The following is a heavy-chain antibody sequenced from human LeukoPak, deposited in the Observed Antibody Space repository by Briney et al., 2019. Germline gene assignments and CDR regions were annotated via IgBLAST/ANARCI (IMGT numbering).Heavy chain of an antibody. D-gene: IGHD3-22*01. Sequence: GGSLRLSCAASGFTFSSYAMSWVRQAPGKGLEWVSAISGSGGSTYYADSVKGRFTISRDNSKNTLYLQMNSLRAEDTAVYYCAKDQYYYDSSGYYGDAFDIWGQGTMVTVSS. CDR3: AKDQYYYDSSGYYGDAFDI. CDR1: GFTFSSYA. V-gene: IGHV3-23*01. CDR2: ISGSGGST. J-gene: IGHJ3*02.